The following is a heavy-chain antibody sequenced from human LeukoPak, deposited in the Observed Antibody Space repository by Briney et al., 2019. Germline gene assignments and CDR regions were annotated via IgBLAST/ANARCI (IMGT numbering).Heavy chain of an antibody. V-gene: IGHV4-4*02. CDR3: ASRPGSSWTFDY. D-gene: IGHD6-13*01. Sequence: SGTLSLTCAVSGVSISSSNWWSWVRQPPGKGLEWIGEIYHSGSTNYNPSLKSRVTISVDKSRNQFSLKLSSVTAADTAVYYCASRPGSSWTFDYWGQGTLVTVSS. CDR2: IYHSGST. J-gene: IGHJ4*02. CDR1: GVSISSSNW.